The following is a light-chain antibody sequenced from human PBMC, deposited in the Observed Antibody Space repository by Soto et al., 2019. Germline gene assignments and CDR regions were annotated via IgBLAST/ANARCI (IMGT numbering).Light chain of an antibody. CDR1: SSDVGSYNL. V-gene: IGLV2-23*01. CDR2: QGG. CDR3: SSYAGSSTLFV. J-gene: IGLJ1*01. Sequence: QPDLTQPASVSGSPGQSSTISCTRTSSDVGSYNLVSWYQQHPGKVPKLRIYQGGQRPSGVSSRFSGSKSGNTASLTISGLQAEDEAEYFCSSYAGSSTLFVFGTGTKVTVL.